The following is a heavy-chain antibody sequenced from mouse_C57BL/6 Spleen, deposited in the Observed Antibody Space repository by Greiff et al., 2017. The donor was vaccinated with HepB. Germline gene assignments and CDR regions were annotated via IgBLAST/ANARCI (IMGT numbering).Heavy chain of an antibody. Sequence: EVMLVESGGGLVKPGGSLKLSCAASGFTFSDYGMHWVRQAPEKGLEWVAYISSGSSTIYYADTVKGRFTISRDNAKNTLFLQMTSLRSEDTAMYYCSLYYGSSNYAMDYWGQGTSVTVSS. CDR1: GFTFSDYG. CDR2: ISSGSSTI. D-gene: IGHD1-1*01. CDR3: SLYYGSSNYAMDY. V-gene: IGHV5-17*01. J-gene: IGHJ4*01.